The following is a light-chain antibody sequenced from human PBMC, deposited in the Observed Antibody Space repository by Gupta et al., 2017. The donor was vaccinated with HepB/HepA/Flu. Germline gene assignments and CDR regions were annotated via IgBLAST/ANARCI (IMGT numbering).Light chain of an antibody. CDR1: CSDVGGYNY. CDR2: DVS. J-gene: IGLJ1*01. Sequence: QSALTQPRSVSGSSGQSVSISCTGTCSDVGGYNYVSWYQQHPGKAPKLMIYDVSKRPSGVPDRFSGSKSGNTASLTISGLQAEDEADYYCCSYAGSYTSLYVFGTGTKVTVL. CDR3: CSYAGSYTSLYV. V-gene: IGLV2-11*01.